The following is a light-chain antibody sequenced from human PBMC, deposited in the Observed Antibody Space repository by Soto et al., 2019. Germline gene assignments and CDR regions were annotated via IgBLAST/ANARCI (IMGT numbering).Light chain of an antibody. CDR1: SSGVGDNKY. CDR2: EIS. Sequence: QSVLTQPPSASGSPGQSVTISCTGTSSGVGDNKYVSWYQQQPGKAPKLIIYEISERPSGVPDRFSGSKSGNTASLTVSGLRAEDEADYYCSSYAGSNNFRVFGGGTQLTVL. CDR3: SSYAGSNNFRV. V-gene: IGLV2-8*01. J-gene: IGLJ2*01.